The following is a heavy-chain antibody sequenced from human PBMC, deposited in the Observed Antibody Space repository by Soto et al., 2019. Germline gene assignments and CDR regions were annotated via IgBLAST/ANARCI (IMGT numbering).Heavy chain of an antibody. J-gene: IGHJ5*02. V-gene: IGHV4-30-2*01. D-gene: IGHD3-10*01. Sequence: NPSETLSLTCAVSGGSIGGVGYSWSWIRQPPGGGLEWIGYMYHSGTFLKSPSLKTRLTMSLDMSKNQFSLTLNSTTAADTAVYYCARAQFYSGSGNYNNLMFDAWGQGIQVTVSS. CDR1: GGSIGGVGYS. CDR2: MYHSGTF. CDR3: ARAQFYSGSGNYNNLMFDA.